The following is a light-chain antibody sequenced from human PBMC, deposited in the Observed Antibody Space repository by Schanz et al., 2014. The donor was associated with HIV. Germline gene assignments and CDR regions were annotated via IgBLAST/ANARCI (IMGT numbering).Light chain of an antibody. Sequence: QSVLTQPPSVSGTPGQRVTILCSGSSSNIGINTVNWYQHLPGTAPKLLMYANMERPSGVPDRFSGSGSGTSASLAISGLQSEDEADYYCATWVDSLNGWVFGGGTKLTVL. CDR3: ATWVDSLNGWV. V-gene: IGLV1-44*01. J-gene: IGLJ3*02. CDR2: ANM. CDR1: SSNIGINT.